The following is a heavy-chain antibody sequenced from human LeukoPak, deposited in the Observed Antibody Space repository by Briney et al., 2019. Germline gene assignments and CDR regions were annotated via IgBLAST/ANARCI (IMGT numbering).Heavy chain of an antibody. D-gene: IGHD3-3*01. J-gene: IGHJ4*02. CDR2: IYFTGST. Sequence: SETLSLTCTVSGDSISSTSHYWDWIRQPPGKGLEWIGNIYFTGSTYYCPSLKSRVTISVDRSKNQFSLKLSSVTAADTAVYYCARGRYYFEYWGQGTLVTVSS. V-gene: IGHV4-39*01. CDR3: ARGRYYFEY. CDR1: GDSISSTSHY.